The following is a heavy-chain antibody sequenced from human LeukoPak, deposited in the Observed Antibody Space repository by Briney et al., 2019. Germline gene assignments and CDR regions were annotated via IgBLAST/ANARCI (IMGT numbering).Heavy chain of an antibody. CDR1: GGSVSSSSYY. J-gene: IGHJ5*02. D-gene: IGHD6-13*01. Sequence: SETLSLTCTVSGGSVSSSSYYWGWIRQPPGKGLEWIGSIYYSGSTDYNPSLKSRVTISVDTSKNQFSLKLSSVTAADTAVYYCARGRGYSSSWYWFDPWGQGTLVTVSS. CDR3: ARGRGYSSSWYWFDP. V-gene: IGHV4-39*07. CDR2: IYYSGST.